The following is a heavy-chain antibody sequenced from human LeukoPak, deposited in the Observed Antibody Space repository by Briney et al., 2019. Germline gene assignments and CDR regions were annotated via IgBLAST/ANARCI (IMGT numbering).Heavy chain of an antibody. CDR3: ARAPTFSGWFDY. J-gene: IGHJ4*02. CDR2: IETGGAST. D-gene: IGHD6-19*01. V-gene: IGHV3-21*01. Sequence: AGGSLRLSCAASGFTFSSYGMSWVRQAPGKGLEWVSAIETGGASTYYADSVKGRFTISRDNAKNSLYLQMNSLRVEDTAVYYCARAPTFSGWFDYWGQGTLVTVSS. CDR1: GFTFSSYG.